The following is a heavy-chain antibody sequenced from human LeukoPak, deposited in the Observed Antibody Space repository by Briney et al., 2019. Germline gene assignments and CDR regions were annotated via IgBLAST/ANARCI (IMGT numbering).Heavy chain of an antibody. CDR1: GYTFTGYY. V-gene: IGHV1-2*02. CDR2: INPNSGGT. CDR3: ARDYYDSSGVDY. Sequence: ASVKVSCKASGYTFTGYYMHWARQAPGQGLEWMGWINPNSGGTNYAQKFQGRVTMTRDTSISTAYMELSRLRSDDTAVYYCARDYYDSSGVDYWGQGTLVTVSS. J-gene: IGHJ4*02. D-gene: IGHD3-22*01.